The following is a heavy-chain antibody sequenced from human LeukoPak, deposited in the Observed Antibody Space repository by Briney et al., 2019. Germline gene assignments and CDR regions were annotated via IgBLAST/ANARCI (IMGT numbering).Heavy chain of an antibody. CDR1: GFIFSTYW. CDR2: IKQDGSEK. Sequence: GGSLRLSCAASGFIFSTYWMSWVRRAPGKGLEWVANIKQDGSEKYYVDSAKGRFTISRDNAKNSLYLQMNSLRAEDTAVYYCATDLGSSRPNFWGQGILVTVSS. CDR3: ATDLGSSRPNF. V-gene: IGHV3-7*01. D-gene: IGHD6-13*01. J-gene: IGHJ4*02.